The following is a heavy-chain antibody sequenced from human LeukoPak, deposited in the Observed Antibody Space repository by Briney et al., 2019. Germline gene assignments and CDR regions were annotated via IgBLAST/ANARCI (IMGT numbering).Heavy chain of an antibody. J-gene: IGHJ4*02. CDR1: GYTFTSYG. Sequence: SVKVSCKASGYTFTSYGISWVRQAPGQRLEWMGWINAGNGNTKYSQKFQGRVTMTRNTSISTAYMELSSLRSEDTAVYYCARDYYDSSGYFRTNYWGQGTLVTVSS. V-gene: IGHV1-18*01. CDR3: ARDYYDSSGYFRTNY. D-gene: IGHD3-22*01. CDR2: INAGNGNT.